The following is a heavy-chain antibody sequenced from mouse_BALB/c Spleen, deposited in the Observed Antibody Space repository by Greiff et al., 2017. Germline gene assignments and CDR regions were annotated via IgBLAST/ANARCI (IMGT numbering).Heavy chain of an antibody. CDR1: GFTFTDYY. D-gene: IGHD2-14*01. CDR3: ARDMRYGIDY. V-gene: IGHV7-3*02. Sequence: EVQGVASGGGLVQPGGSLRLSCATSGFTFTDYYMRWVRQPPGQALEWLGFIRNKAHGYTTEYSASVKVRFTISRDNSQSILYLQMNTLRAEDSATYYCARDMRYGIDYWGQGTTLTVSS. CDR2: IRNKAHGYTT. J-gene: IGHJ2*01.